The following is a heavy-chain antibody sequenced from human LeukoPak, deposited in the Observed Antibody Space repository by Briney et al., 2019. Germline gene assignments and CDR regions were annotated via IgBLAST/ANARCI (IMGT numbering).Heavy chain of an antibody. CDR1: GGSISGYY. V-gene: IGHV4-59*01. CDR3: ARDGGSGSYYRFDS. CDR2: IYYSGST. Sequence: SETLSLTCTVSGGSISGYYWGWIRQPPGEGLEWIGYIYYSGSTNYNPSLKSRVTISVDTSKNQFSLKLSSVTAADTAVYFCARDGGSGSYYRFDSWGQGTLVTVSS. D-gene: IGHD3-10*01. J-gene: IGHJ4*02.